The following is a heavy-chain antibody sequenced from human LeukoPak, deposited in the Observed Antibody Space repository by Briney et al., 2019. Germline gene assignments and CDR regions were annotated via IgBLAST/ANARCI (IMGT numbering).Heavy chain of an antibody. Sequence: ASVKVPFKASGYSFTGYYLHWVRQAPGQGLEWMGWINPKSGVTNYAQRFQGRVTMTRDTSISTAYMELSSLRFDDTAVYYCARGSYCGGDCPDSWGQGTLVTVSS. CDR3: ARGSYCGGDCPDS. CDR2: INPKSGVT. CDR1: GYSFTGYY. D-gene: IGHD2-21*02. J-gene: IGHJ4*02. V-gene: IGHV1-2*02.